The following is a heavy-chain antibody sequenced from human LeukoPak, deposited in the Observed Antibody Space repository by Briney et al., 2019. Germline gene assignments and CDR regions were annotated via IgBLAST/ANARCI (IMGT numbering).Heavy chain of an antibody. CDR3: ARGLSSFFGYSYGNWFDP. V-gene: IGHV1-2*02. CDR2: INPNSGGT. J-gene: IGHJ5*02. D-gene: IGHD5-18*01. Sequence: ASVKVSCKASGYTFTGYYMHWVRQAPGQGLEWMGWINPNSGGTNYAQKFQGRVTMTTDTSTSTAYMELRSLRSDDTAVYYCARGLSSFFGYSYGNWFDPWGQGTLVTVSS. CDR1: GYTFTGYY.